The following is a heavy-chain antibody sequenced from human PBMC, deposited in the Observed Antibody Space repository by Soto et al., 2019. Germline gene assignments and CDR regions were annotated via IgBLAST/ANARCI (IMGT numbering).Heavy chain of an antibody. V-gene: IGHV4-31*03. CDR1: GGSISSGGYY. CDR2: SYDSRST. Sequence: PSETLSLTCTVSGGSISSGGYYWSWSGQHPGKGLEWIGYSYDSRSTYYNPALKSRVTISVDTSKNQFSLQLSSVTAADTAVYYCARARIAAAGTNYYYYGMDVWGQGTTVTVSS. D-gene: IGHD6-13*01. J-gene: IGHJ6*02. CDR3: ARARIAAAGTNYYYYGMDV.